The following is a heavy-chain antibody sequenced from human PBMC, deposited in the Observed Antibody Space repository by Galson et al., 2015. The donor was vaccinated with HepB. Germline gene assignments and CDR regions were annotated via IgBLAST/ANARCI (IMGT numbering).Heavy chain of an antibody. Sequence: SVKVSCKASGGTFSSYAISWVRQAPGQGLEWMGRIIPILGIANYAQKFQGRVTITADKSTSTAYMELSSLRSEDTAVYYCARDQWYYYDSSGYYPTESGAFDIWGQGTMVTVSS. CDR3: ARDQWYYYDSSGYYPTESGAFDI. CDR1: GGTFSSYA. CDR2: IIPILGIA. V-gene: IGHV1-69*04. J-gene: IGHJ3*02. D-gene: IGHD3-22*01.